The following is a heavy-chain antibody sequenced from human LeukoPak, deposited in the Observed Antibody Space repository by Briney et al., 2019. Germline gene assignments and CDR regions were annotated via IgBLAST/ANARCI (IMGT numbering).Heavy chain of an antibody. CDR3: AKSSPPYDFWSGYYTNYFDY. Sequence: GGSLRLSCAASGFTFSSYAMSWVRQAPGKGLEWVSAISGSGGSTYYADSVKGRFTTSRDNSKNTLYLQMNSLRAEDTAVYYCAKSSPPYDFWSGYYTNYFDYWGQGTLVTVSS. V-gene: IGHV3-23*01. CDR2: ISGSGGST. CDR1: GFTFSSYA. J-gene: IGHJ4*02. D-gene: IGHD3-3*01.